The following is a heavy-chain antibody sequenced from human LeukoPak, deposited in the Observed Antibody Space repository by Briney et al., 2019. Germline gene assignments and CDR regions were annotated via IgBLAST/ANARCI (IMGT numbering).Heavy chain of an antibody. V-gene: IGHV3-30-3*01. CDR2: ISYDGSNK. CDR1: GFTFSNYA. Sequence: GGSLRLSCAASGFTFSNYAMNWVRQAPGKGLEWVALISYDGSNKYYADSVKGRFTISRDNSKNTLYLQMNSLRAEDTAVYYCARAYCSGGSCYDYWGQGTLVTVSS. D-gene: IGHD2-15*01. J-gene: IGHJ4*02. CDR3: ARAYCSGGSCYDY.